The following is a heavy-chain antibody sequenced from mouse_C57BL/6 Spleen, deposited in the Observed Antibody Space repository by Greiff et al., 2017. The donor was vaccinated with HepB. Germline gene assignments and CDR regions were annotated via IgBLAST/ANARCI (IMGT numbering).Heavy chain of an antibody. D-gene: IGHD1-1*01. CDR2: IYPGDGDT. CDR1: GYAFSSSW. J-gene: IGHJ3*01. V-gene: IGHV1-82*01. Sequence: VQLKQSGPELVKPGASVKISCKASGYAFSSSWMNWVKQRPGKGLEWIGRIYPGDGDTNYNGKFKGKATLTADKSSSTAYMQLSSLTSEDSAVYFCASPHYYGSSYPFAYWGQGTLVTVSA. CDR3: ASPHYYGSSYPFAY.